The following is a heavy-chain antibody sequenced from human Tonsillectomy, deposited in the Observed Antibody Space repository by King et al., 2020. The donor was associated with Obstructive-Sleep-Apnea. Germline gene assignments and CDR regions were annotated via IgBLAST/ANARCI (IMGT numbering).Heavy chain of an antibody. CDR3: AKDNTAQVWFFDY. D-gene: IGHD5-18*01. Sequence: VQLVESGGGVVQPGRSLRLSCAASGFTSSNYGMHWVRQAPGKGLEWVAVISYDGGKKYYADPVKGRFTISRDSSKNTLYLQMNSLRAEDTAIYYCAKDNTAQVWFFDYWGQGTLVTVSS. J-gene: IGHJ4*02. V-gene: IGHV3-30*18. CDR2: ISYDGGKK. CDR1: GFTSSNYG.